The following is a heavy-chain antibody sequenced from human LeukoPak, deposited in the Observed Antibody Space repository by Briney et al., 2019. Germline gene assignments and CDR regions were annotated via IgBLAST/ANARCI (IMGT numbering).Heavy chain of an antibody. CDR2: ISAGNGNT. CDR1: GYTFAGYA. V-gene: IGHV1-3*01. CDR3: ARGRGNYLLPY. Sequence: GASVKVSCKASGYTFAGYAIFWVRQAPGQRLEWMGWISAGNGNTRYSQKFHDRLTISRDTPASTVYMELSSLRSEDTAIYYCARGRGNYLLPYWGQGTLVTVSS. J-gene: IGHJ4*02. D-gene: IGHD1-26*01.